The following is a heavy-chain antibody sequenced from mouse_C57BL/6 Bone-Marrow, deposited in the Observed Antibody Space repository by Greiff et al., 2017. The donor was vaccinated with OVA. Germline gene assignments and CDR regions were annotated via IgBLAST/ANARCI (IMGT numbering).Heavy chain of an antibody. CDR2: IYPGSGST. CDR3: ARDYGSSGDYAMDY. CDR1: GYTFPSSW. V-gene: IGHV1-55*01. J-gene: IGHJ4*01. D-gene: IGHD1-1*01. Sequence: VQLPQPGAELVKPGASVKMSCKASGYTFPSSWITWVKQRPGQGLEWIGDIYPGSGSTNYNEKFKSKATLTVDTSSSTAYMQLSSLTSEDSAVYYCARDYGSSGDYAMDYWGQGTSVTVSS.